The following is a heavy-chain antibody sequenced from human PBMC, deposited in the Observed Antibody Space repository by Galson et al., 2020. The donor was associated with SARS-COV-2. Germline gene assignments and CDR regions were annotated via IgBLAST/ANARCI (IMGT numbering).Heavy chain of an antibody. J-gene: IGHJ6*02. V-gene: IGHV4-31*03. D-gene: IGHD3-22*01. CDR2: IYYSGST. CDR3: AKGYFYDSSGYYWYGMDV. CDR1: GGSISSGGYY. Sequence: SETLSLTCTVSGGSISSGGYYWSWIRQHPGKGLEWIGYIYYSGSTDYDPSLKSRVTISVDRSKNQFSLKLSSVTAADTAVYYCAKGYFYDSSGYYWYGMDVWGQGTTVTVSS.